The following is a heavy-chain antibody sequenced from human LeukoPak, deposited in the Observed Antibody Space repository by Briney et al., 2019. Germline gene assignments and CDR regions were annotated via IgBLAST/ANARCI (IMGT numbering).Heavy chain of an antibody. CDR1: GYTFTNYG. D-gene: IGHD4-17*01. V-gene: IGHV1-18*01. Sequence: ASVKVSCKASGYTFTNYGISWVRQAPGQGLEWMGWISSYNGNTNYAQKFQGRVTMTTDTSTSTVYMELRSLRSDDTAVYYCARVHEDYGDPTDAFDIWGQGTMVTVSS. CDR2: ISSYNGNT. CDR3: ARVHEDYGDPTDAFDI. J-gene: IGHJ3*02.